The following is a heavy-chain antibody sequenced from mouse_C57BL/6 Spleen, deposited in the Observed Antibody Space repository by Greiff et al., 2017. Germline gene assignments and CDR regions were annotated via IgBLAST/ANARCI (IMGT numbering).Heavy chain of an antibody. V-gene: IGHV1-80*01. CDR1: GYAFSSYW. CDR3: ARKGEGNYFDY. J-gene: IGHJ2*01. Sequence: QVQLQQSGAELVKPGASVQISCKASGYAFSSYWLNWVKQRPGKGLEWIGQIYPGDGDTNYNGKFKGKATLTADKSSSTAYMQLSSLTSEDSAVYFCARKGEGNYFDYGGQGTTLTVSA. CDR2: IYPGDGDT.